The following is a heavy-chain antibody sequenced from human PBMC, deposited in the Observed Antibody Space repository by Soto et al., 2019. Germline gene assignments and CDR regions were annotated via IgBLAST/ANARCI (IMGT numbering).Heavy chain of an antibody. J-gene: IGHJ6*02. Sequence: SETLSLTCTVSGGSISSSSYDWGWIRQPPGKGLEWIGSIYYSGSTYYNPSLKSRVTISVDTSKNQFSLKLSSVTAADTAVYYCARLDLGMQLVLYDGMDVWGQGTTVTVSS. CDR3: ARLDLGMQLVLYDGMDV. CDR1: GGSISSSSYD. V-gene: IGHV4-39*01. D-gene: IGHD6-13*01. CDR2: IYYSGST.